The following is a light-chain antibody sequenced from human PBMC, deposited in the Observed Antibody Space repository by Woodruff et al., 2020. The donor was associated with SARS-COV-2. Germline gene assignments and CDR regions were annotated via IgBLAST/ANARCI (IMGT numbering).Light chain of an antibody. Sequence: IYNVNTRPSGVPDRFSGSKSGNTASMTISGLQAEDEADYYCHSYDITLVFGGGTKLT. V-gene: IGLV2-11*01. J-gene: IGLJ3*02. CDR2: NVN. CDR3: HSYDITLV.